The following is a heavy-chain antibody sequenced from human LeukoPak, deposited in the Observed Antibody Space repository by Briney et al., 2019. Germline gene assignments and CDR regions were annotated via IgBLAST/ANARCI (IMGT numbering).Heavy chain of an antibody. D-gene: IGHD6-19*01. V-gene: IGHV3-30*02. CDR1: GFTFSSYG. J-gene: IGHJ4*02. Sequence: GGSLRLSCAASGFTFSSYGMHWVRQAPGKGLEWVAFIRYDGSNKYYADSVKGRFTISRDNSKNTLYLQMNSLRAEDTAVYDCAKQPSSGWYRRVSIYFDYWGQGTLVTVSS. CDR2: IRYDGSNK. CDR3: AKQPSSGWYRRVSIYFDY.